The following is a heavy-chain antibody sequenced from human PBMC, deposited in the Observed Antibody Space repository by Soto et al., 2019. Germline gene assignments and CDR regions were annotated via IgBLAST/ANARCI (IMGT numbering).Heavy chain of an antibody. J-gene: IGHJ3*02. Sequence: GGSLRLSCAASGFTFSSYWMIWVRQAPGKGLEWVANIKQDGSEKYYVDSVKGRFTISRDNAKNSLYLQMNSLRAEDRAVYYCAGLGSPGAFDIWGQGTMVTVSS. V-gene: IGHV3-7*03. CDR1: GFTFSSYW. CDR3: AGLGSPGAFDI. CDR2: IKQDGSEK. D-gene: IGHD7-27*01.